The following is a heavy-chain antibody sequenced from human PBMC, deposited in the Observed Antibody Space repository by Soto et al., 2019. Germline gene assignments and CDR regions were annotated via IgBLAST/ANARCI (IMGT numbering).Heavy chain of an antibody. V-gene: IGHV6-1*01. Sequence: QTLSLTCAISGDSVSSNSAAWNWIRQSPSRGLEWLARTYYRSKWYNDYAVSVKSRITINPDTSKNQFSLQLNSVTPEDTAVYYCARGEKQTGITGTTHCDYWVKGTLVTVSS. CDR2: TYYRSKWYN. CDR1: GDSVSSNSAA. CDR3: ARGEKQTGITGTTHCDY. D-gene: IGHD1-7*01. J-gene: IGHJ4*02.